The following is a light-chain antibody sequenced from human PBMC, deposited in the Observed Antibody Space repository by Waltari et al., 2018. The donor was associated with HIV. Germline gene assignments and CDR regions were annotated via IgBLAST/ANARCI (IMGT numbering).Light chain of an antibody. CDR2: DVS. J-gene: IGLJ1*01. Sequence: QSALTQPASVSGSPGKSITISCTGTSSDVGGYNYASWYQQHPGKAPKLMIYDVSNRPSGVSNRFSGSKSGNTASLTISGLQAEDEADYYCSSYTSSSTYVFGTGTKVTVL. V-gene: IGLV2-14*03. CDR3: SSYTSSSTYV. CDR1: SSDVGGYNY.